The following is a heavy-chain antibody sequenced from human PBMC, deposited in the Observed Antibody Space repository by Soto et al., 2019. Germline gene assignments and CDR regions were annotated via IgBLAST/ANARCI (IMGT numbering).Heavy chain of an antibody. Sequence: QVQLQESGPGLVKPSETLSLTCTISGGSISNFYWTWMRQPPGKGLEWIGYIYYSGNTNYNPSLKSRATISLDTATNQFSRKLTSVTAADTAVYYCARERGGSWEPFDLWGQGTMVTVSS. CDR1: GGSISNFY. J-gene: IGHJ3*01. D-gene: IGHD2-15*01. CDR2: IYYSGNT. CDR3: ARERGGSWEPFDL. V-gene: IGHV4-59*01.